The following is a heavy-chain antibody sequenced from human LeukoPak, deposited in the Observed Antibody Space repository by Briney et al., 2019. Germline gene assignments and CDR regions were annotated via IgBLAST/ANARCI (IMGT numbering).Heavy chain of an antibody. D-gene: IGHD4-17*01. CDR2: ISRSGANT. J-gene: IGHJ4*02. CDR1: GFTLGTYD. Sequence: GGSLRLSCAASGFTLGTYDMYWIRQAPGKGLECVSSISRSGANTWYADSLKGRFTISRDNAKNSLYLQMNSLRAEDTAVYYCARGRGDYRLTPHEYWGQGTLVTVSS. CDR3: ARGRGDYRLTPHEY. V-gene: IGHV3-21*01.